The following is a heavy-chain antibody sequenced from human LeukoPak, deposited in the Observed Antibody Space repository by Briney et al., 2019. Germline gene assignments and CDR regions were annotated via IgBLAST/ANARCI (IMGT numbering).Heavy chain of an antibody. J-gene: IGHJ4*02. CDR1: GGSISSGGYS. D-gene: IGHD3-16*02. CDR2: IYYSGST. V-gene: IGHV4-30-4*07. CDR3: ARVKSDYVWGSYRYYFDY. Sequence: SETLSLTCAVSGGSISSGGYSWSWIRQPPGKGLEWIGYIYYSGSTYHNPSLKSRVTISVDTSKNQFSLKLSSVTAADTAVYYCARVKSDYVWGSYRYYFDYWGQGTLVTVSS.